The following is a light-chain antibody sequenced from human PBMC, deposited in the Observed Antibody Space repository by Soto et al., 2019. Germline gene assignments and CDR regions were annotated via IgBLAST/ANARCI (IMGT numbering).Light chain of an antibody. CDR1: TSDVGAYNY. V-gene: IGLV2-14*01. CDR3: TSWTTSTTMK. Sequence: QSALTQPASVSGSPGQSITISCTGNTSDVGAYNYVSWYQQHPGKAPKLMIYDVNIRPSGVSSRFSGSKSGNTASLTISGLQAEDEADYYCTSWTTSTTMKFGGGTQLTVL. J-gene: IGLJ2*01. CDR2: DVN.